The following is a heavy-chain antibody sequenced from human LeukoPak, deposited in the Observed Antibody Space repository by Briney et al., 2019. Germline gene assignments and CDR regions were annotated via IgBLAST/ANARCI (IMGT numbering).Heavy chain of an antibody. CDR3: ARERVPAAPALSDWYFDL. CDR2: IYYSGST. J-gene: IGHJ2*01. CDR1: GGSISSSSYY. Sequence: PSETLSLTCTVSGGSISSSSYYWGWIRQPPGKGLEWIVSIYYSGSTYYNPSLKSRVTISVDTSKNQFSLKLSSVTAADTAVYYCARERVPAAPALSDWYFDLWGRGTLVTVSS. D-gene: IGHD2-2*01. V-gene: IGHV4-39*07.